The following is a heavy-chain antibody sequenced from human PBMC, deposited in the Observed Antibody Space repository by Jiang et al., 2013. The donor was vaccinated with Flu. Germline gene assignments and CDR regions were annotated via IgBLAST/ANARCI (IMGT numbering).Heavy chain of an antibody. J-gene: IGHJ6*02. CDR1: YSFTSYW. D-gene: IGHD2-2*01. CDR2: IYPGDSDT. CDR3: ARQEGYCSSTSCYADYYYYGMDV. V-gene: IGHV5-51*01. Sequence: YSFTSYWIGWVRQMPGKGLEWMGIIYPGDSDTRYSPSFQGQVTISADKSISTAYLQWSSLKASDTAMYYCARQEGYCSSTSCYADYYYYGMDVWGQGTTVTVSS.